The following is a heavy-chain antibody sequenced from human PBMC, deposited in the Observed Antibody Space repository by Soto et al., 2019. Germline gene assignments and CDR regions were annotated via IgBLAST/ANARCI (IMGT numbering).Heavy chain of an antibody. D-gene: IGHD2-15*01. CDR2: INAGNGNT. CDR1: GYTFTSYA. Sequence: ASVKVSCKASGYTFTSYAMHWVRQAPGQRLEWMGWINAGNGNTKYSQKFQGRVTITRDTSASTAYMELSSLRSEDTAVYYCARRPSVVAARVEYLQYWGQGTLVTVSS. CDR3: ARRPSVVAARVEYLQY. V-gene: IGHV1-3*01. J-gene: IGHJ1*01.